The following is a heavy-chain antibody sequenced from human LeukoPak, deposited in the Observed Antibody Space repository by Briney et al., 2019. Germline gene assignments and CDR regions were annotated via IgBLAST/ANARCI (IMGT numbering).Heavy chain of an antibody. Sequence: GGSLRLSCAASGFTFSTYSMNWVRQAPGKGLEWVSSISSSSSYIYNADSVKGRFTISRDNAKNSLYLQMNSLRAEDTAVYYCARDSAVLWFGGVSNLDYWGQGTLVTVSS. CDR1: GFTFSTYS. CDR3: ARDSAVLWFGGVSNLDY. CDR2: ISSSSSYI. V-gene: IGHV3-21*01. D-gene: IGHD3-10*01. J-gene: IGHJ4*02.